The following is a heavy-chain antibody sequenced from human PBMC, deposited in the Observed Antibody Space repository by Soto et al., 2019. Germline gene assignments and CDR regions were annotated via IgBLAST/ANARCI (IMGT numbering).Heavy chain of an antibody. J-gene: IGHJ5*02. Sequence: QVQVVESGGGVVQPGRSLRLSCAASGFPVSTYSMYWIRQAPGKGLEWVALISYDGTKKDYADSVKGRFTISRDNSXDXLXXQRNSLRTYDTTVYYCVRCWGTGDGSDLGYNWCNPWGQGTLVTVSS. CDR1: GFPVSTYS. D-gene: IGHD3-16*01. V-gene: IGHV3-30-3*01. CDR2: ISYDGTKK. CDR3: VRCWGTGDGSDLGYNWCNP.